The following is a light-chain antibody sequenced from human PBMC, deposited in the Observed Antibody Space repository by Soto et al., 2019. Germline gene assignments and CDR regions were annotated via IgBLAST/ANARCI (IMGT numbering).Light chain of an antibody. CDR3: QQYGRSPFT. J-gene: IGKJ3*01. Sequence: EIVLTQSPGTLSLSPGEIATLSCRASQSVSSNNLAWYQQRPGQAPRVVLYCASTRATGIPERFSGSGSGADFTLTISRLEPEDFAVYYCQQYGRSPFTFGPGTKVDIK. V-gene: IGKV3-20*01. CDR2: CAS. CDR1: QSVSSNN.